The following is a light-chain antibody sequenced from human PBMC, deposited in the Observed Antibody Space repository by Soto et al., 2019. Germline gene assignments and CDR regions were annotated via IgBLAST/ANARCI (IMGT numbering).Light chain of an antibody. V-gene: IGKV1-33*01. CDR3: QQYYNVPIT. CDR1: QDIGNY. Sequence: DIQMTQSASSLSASVGDRVTITCQASQDIGNYLNWYQQRPGKAPKLLILDASSLDTGVPSRFSGSGSGTDFTFTISSLQSEDIATYYCQQYYNVPITFGQGTRLEIK. J-gene: IGKJ5*01. CDR2: DAS.